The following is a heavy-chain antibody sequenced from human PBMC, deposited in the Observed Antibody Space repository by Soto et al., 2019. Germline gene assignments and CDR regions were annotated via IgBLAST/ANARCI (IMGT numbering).Heavy chain of an antibody. V-gene: IGHV1-2*02. CDR1: GYTFSVYH. CDR3: AKELQRGMDV. Sequence: QVHLVQSGAEVKQPGASVKVSCKASGYTFSVYHMHWVRQAPGQGLEWMGWVHPNIGGTNYAQSFEGRATITRDTSINTAYMELSRLTSDDTAVYYCAKELQRGMDVWGQGTTVTVSS. J-gene: IGHJ6*02. D-gene: IGHD4-4*01. CDR2: VHPNIGGT.